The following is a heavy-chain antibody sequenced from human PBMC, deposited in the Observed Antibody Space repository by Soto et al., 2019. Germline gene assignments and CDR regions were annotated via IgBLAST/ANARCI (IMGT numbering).Heavy chain of an antibody. Sequence: GGSLRLSCAASGFTFSSYGMHWVRQAPGKGLEWVAVISYDGSNKYYADSVKGRFTISRDNSKNTLYLQMNSLRAEDTAVYYCAKDLLFGVGFYGMDVWGQGTTVTVSS. CDR2: ISYDGSNK. V-gene: IGHV3-30*18. J-gene: IGHJ6*02. CDR1: GFTFSSYG. D-gene: IGHD3-3*01. CDR3: AKDLLFGVGFYGMDV.